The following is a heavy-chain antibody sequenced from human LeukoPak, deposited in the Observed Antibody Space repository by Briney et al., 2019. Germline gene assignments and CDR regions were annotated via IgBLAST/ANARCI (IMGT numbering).Heavy chain of an antibody. CDR3: ARDYGDRFDY. D-gene: IGHD4-17*01. Sequence: GGSLRLSCAASGFTFSGYPIHWVRQAPGKGLEWVAVISYDGSNKYYADSVKGRFTISRDNSKNTLYLQMNSLRAEDTAVYYCARDYGDRFDYWGQGTLVTVSS. V-gene: IGHV3-30-3*01. CDR1: GFTFSGYP. CDR2: ISYDGSNK. J-gene: IGHJ4*02.